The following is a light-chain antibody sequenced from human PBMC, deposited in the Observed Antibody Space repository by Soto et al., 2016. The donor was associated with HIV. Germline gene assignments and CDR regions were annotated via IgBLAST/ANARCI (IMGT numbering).Light chain of an antibody. CDR2: DDN. CDR1: NIGSKS. CDR3: QVWDTNSDHVV. V-gene: IGLV3-21*03. J-gene: IGLJ2*01. Sequence: SYELTQPPSVSVAPGKTARITCGGNNIGSKSVHWYQQKPGQAPVMVVYDDNDRPPGIPKRFSGSNSGDTATLTINRVEAGDEAGYYCQVWDTNSDHVVFGGGTKLTVL.